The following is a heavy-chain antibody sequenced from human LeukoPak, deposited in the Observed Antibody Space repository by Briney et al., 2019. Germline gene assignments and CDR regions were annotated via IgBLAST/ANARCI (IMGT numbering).Heavy chain of an antibody. Sequence: SETLSLTCTVSGGSISSGDYYWSWIRQPPGKGLEWIGYIYYSGSTYYNPSLKGRVTISVDTSKNQFSLKLSSVTAADTAVYYCASRDRGIVVVPAAIAFDIWGQGTMVTVSS. J-gene: IGHJ3*02. CDR2: IYYSGST. D-gene: IGHD2-2*02. V-gene: IGHV4-30-4*01. CDR1: GGSISSGDYY. CDR3: ASRDRGIVVVPAAIAFDI.